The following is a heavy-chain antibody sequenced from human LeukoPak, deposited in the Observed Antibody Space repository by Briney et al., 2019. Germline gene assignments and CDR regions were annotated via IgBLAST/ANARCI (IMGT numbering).Heavy chain of an antibody. CDR2: ISGSGDNT. D-gene: IGHD2-15*01. CDR3: AKTHIPCTGGSCHYYYYGMDV. J-gene: IGHJ6*02. V-gene: IGHV3-23*01. CDR1: GFTFSNYA. Sequence: GGSLRLSCAASGFTFSNYAMNWVRQAPGKGLEWVSAISGSGDNTYYADSVKGRFTISIDSSKKTLFLQMNSLRAEDTAVYYCAKTHIPCTGGSCHYYYYGMDVWGQGTTVTVSS.